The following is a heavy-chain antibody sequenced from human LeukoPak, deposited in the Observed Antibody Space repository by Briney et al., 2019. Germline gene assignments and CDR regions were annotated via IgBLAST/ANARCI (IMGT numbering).Heavy chain of an antibody. CDR1: GFTFSSYS. CDR3: ARDSELWFGERVSWFDP. Sequence: GGSLRLSCAASGFTFSSYSMNWVRQAPGKGLEWVSSISSSSSYIYYADSVKGRFTISRDNTKNSLYLQMNSLRAEDTALYHCARDSELWFGERVSWFDPWGQGTLVTVSS. V-gene: IGHV3-21*04. D-gene: IGHD3-10*01. J-gene: IGHJ5*02. CDR2: ISSSSSYI.